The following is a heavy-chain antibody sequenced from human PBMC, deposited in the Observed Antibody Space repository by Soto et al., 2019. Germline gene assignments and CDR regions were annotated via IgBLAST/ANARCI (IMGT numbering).Heavy chain of an antibody. CDR3: ARDKGRQQLGGNYYYILDV. J-gene: IGHJ6*02. CDR2: IMPVFATP. CDR1: GGTFSTSA. D-gene: IGHD3-3*02. Sequence: QVQLVQSGAEVKKPGSSVKVSCKASGGTFSTSAISWVRQAPGQGLEWVGGIMPVFATPDYAQKFQGRVTXTXDXTTTTAYLELTSLRTDDTAVYYCARDKGRQQLGGNYYYILDVWGQGTAITVSS. V-gene: IGHV1-69*05.